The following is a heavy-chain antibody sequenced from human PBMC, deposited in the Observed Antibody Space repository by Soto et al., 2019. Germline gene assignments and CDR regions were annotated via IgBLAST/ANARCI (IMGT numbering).Heavy chain of an antibody. J-gene: IGHJ4*02. V-gene: IGHV3-23*01. CDR2: ITNSGRST. CDR1: GFTFSNYA. D-gene: IGHD3-10*01. Sequence: GGFLRLSCAASGFTFSNYAMTWVRQAPGKGLEWVSTITNSGRSTYYADSVKGRFTISRDNSKNTLYLQMNSLRAEDTAVYFCAKRPASLICFDYWGQGALVTVSS. CDR3: AKRPASLICFDY.